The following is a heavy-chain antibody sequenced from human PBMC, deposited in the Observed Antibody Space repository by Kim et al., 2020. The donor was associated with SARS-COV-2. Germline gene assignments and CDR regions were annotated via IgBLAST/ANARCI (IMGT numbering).Heavy chain of an antibody. V-gene: IGHV1-3*04. Sequence: ASVKVSCKASGYTFTRHSIHWVRQAPGQGLEWMGWINIVYDKTKCSQRFQGRLTITRDTSAITAYMELSSLTSEDTGIYYCTRGLSGGFDPWGQGTLVTVSS. CDR2: INIVYDKT. CDR1: GYTFTRHS. CDR3: TRGLSGGFDP. J-gene: IGHJ5*02. D-gene: IGHD1-26*01.